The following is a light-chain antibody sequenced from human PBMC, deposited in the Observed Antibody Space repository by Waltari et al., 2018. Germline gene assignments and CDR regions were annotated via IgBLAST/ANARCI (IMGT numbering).Light chain of an antibody. CDR3: QQYNNWPRT. Sequence: EIVMTQSPATLSVSPGERATLSCRASQRVSSNLAWYHQKPGQAPRLLMYGASTRATGIPARFSGSGSGTEFTLTISSLQSEDFALYYCQQYNNWPRTFGQGTKVEIK. CDR2: GAS. CDR1: QRVSSN. V-gene: IGKV3-15*01. J-gene: IGKJ1*01.